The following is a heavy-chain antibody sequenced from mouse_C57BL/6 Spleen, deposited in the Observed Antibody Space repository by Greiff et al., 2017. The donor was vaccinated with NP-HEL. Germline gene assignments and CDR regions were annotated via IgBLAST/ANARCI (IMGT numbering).Heavy chain of an antibody. CDR3: ARGEAYYSNYAFMDY. V-gene: IGHV1-76*01. CDR1: GYTFTDYY. Sequence: QVQLQQSGAELVRPGASVKLSCKASGYTFTDYYINWVKQRPGQGLEWIASIYPGSGNTYYNEKFKGKATLTAETSSSTAYMQFSSLTSADSAVSFCARGEAYYSNYAFMDYWGQGTSVTVSS. J-gene: IGHJ4*01. D-gene: IGHD2-5*01. CDR2: IYPGSGNT.